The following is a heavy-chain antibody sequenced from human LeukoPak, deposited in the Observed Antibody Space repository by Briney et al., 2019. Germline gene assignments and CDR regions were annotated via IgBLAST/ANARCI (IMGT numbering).Heavy chain of an antibody. CDR1: GFTFSSYA. D-gene: IGHD5-12*01. V-gene: IGHV3-33*01. J-gene: IGHJ4*02. CDR2: IWYDGNKK. Sequence: GRSLRLSCAASGFTFSSYAMHWVRQAPGKGLEWVALIWYDGNKKYFEDSVTGRFTISRDNSKNTLYLQMNSLRAEDTAVYYCARDRGYDPHYYFDYWGEGTLVTVSS. CDR3: ARDRGYDPHYYFDY.